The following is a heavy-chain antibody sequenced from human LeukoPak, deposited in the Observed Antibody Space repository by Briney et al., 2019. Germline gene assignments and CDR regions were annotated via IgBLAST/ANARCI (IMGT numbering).Heavy chain of an antibody. D-gene: IGHD1-7*01. CDR3: AKDRHYGWNYPTGSYFDY. CDR1: GFTFSSYW. Sequence: GGSLRLSCAASGFTFSSYWMHWVRQAPGKGLVWVSRINSDGSSTSYADSVKGRFTISRDNAKNTLYLQMNSLRAEDTAVYYCAKDRHYGWNYPTGSYFDYWGQGTLVTVSS. J-gene: IGHJ4*02. V-gene: IGHV3-74*01. CDR2: INSDGSST.